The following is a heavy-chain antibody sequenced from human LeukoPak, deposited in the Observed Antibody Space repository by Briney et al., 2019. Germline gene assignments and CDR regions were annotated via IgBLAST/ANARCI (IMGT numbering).Heavy chain of an antibody. J-gene: IGHJ3*02. CDR2: IYYSGST. CDR3: ASSSYDSSGKDAFDI. CDR1: GGSISSGDYY. V-gene: IGHV4-30-4*01. D-gene: IGHD3-22*01. Sequence: SQTLSLTCTVSGGSISSGDYYWTWIRQPPGKGLQWIGYIYYSGSTYYNPSLKSRVTISLDTSKNQFSLNLSSVTAADTAVYYCASSSYDSSGKDAFDIWGQGTMVTVSS.